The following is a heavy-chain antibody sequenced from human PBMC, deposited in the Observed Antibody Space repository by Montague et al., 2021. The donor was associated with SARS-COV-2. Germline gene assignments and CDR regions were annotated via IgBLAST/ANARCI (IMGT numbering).Heavy chain of an antibody. CDR2: IYYSGST. Sequence: SETLSLTCTVSGGSISSSSYYWGWIRQPPGKGLEWIGSIYYSGSTYYNPSLKSRVTISVDTSKNQFSLKLSSVTAADTAVYYCARHASYEYSEDLYYYYYSGMDVWGQGTTVTVSS. D-gene: IGHD3-16*01. CDR1: GGSISSSSYY. J-gene: IGHJ6*02. V-gene: IGHV4-39*01. CDR3: ARHASYEYSEDLYYYYYSGMDV.